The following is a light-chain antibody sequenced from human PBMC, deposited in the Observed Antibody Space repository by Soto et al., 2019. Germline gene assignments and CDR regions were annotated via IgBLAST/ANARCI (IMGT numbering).Light chain of an antibody. J-gene: IGKJ1*01. V-gene: IGKV1-5*01. CDR2: DVS. CDR1: QSINAW. CDR3: QQYHRYST. Sequence: IPMTQSPSTLSASVGDRFTITFRASQSINAWLAWYQQKPGKAPKLLIYDVSTLDSGVPSRFSGSASGTEFTLTISSLESDDFATYYCQQYHRYSTFGQGTKVDI.